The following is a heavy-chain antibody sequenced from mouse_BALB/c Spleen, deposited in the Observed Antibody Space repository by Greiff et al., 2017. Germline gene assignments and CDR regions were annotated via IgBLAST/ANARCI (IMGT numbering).Heavy chain of an antibody. V-gene: IGHV2-6-4*01. J-gene: IGHJ4*01. D-gene: IGHD2-10*01. CDR2: IWGGGST. CDR1: GFSLSRYS. CDR3: ASGLLPYAMDY. Sequence: VKVVESGPGLVAPSQSLSITCTVSGFSLSRYSVHWVRQPPGKGLEWLGMIWGGGSTDYNSALKSRLSISKDNSKSQVFLKMNSLQTDDTAMYYCASGLLPYAMDYWGQGTSVTVSS.